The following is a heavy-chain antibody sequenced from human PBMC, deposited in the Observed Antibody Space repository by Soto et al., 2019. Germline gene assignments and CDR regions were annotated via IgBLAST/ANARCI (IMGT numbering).Heavy chain of an antibody. V-gene: IGHV3-74*01. CDR2: INTDGSET. J-gene: IGHJ4*02. D-gene: IGHD3-22*01. Sequence: GGSLRLSCAASGFPFSSDWLHWVRQAPGEGLVWVSRINTDGSETSYADSVKGRFTISRDNAENSLYLHMNSLRVEDTALYYCAKDYYSDSNGSHFDYWGQGTQVTVSS. CDR1: GFPFSSDW. CDR3: AKDYYSDSNGSHFDY.